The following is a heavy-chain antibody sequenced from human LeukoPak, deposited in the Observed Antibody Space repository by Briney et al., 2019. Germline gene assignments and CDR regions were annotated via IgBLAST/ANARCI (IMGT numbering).Heavy chain of an antibody. CDR3: ARLGSRGDF. CDR1: GYTFTTYD. J-gene: IGHJ4*02. D-gene: IGHD3-10*01. Sequence: ASVKVSCKASGYTFTTYDINWVRQATGQGLEWMGWMNPNSANTGYAQKFQGRVIMTRNTSINTAYMELSSLRFDDTAVYYCARLGSRGDFWGQGTLVTVSS. CDR2: MNPNSANT. V-gene: IGHV1-8*01.